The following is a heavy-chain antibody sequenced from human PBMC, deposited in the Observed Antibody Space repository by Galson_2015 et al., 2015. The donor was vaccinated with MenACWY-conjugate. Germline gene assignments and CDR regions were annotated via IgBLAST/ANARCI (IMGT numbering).Heavy chain of an antibody. Sequence: SLRLSCAASEFTFTSDDMNWFRQAPGKGLEWVSAISGGGTYYADSVKGRFTISRDNSKSTLYLQMNSLRVEDTAVYYCAKGGGVIKVAGYGYGMDVWGPGTPVTVSS. V-gene: IGHV3-23*01. D-gene: IGHD6-19*01. J-gene: IGHJ6*02. CDR3: AKGGGVIKVAGYGYGMDV. CDR1: EFTFTSDD. CDR2: ISGGGT.